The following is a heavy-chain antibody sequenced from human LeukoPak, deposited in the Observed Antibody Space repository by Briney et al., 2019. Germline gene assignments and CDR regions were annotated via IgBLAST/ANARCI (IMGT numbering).Heavy chain of an antibody. CDR1: GYTLTYYY. J-gene: IGHJ4*02. V-gene: IGHV1-46*01. CDR2: INPSGGST. Sequence: ASVKVSCKASGYTLTYYYMYWVRQAPGQGLEWMGVINPSGGSTSYPQKFQGRVTMTRDTSTSTVYMELSSLRCEDTAVYYCARGHSSGGTLYYWGQGTPVIVSS. D-gene: IGHD1-26*01. CDR3: ARGHSSGGTLYY.